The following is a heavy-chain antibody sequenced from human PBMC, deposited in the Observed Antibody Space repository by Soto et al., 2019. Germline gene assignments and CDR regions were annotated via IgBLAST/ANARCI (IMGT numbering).Heavy chain of an antibody. CDR1: GFTFSSYA. J-gene: IGHJ4*02. CDR2: ISGSGGST. V-gene: IGHV3-23*01. CDR3: AKDRTVEGAVPDY. Sequence: PGGSLRLSCAASGFTFSSYAMSWVRQAPGKGLEWVSAISGSGGSTYYADSVKGRFTISRDKSNNTLYLQMNSLRAEDTAIYYCAKDRTVEGAVPDYWGQGTLVTVSS. D-gene: IGHD1-26*01.